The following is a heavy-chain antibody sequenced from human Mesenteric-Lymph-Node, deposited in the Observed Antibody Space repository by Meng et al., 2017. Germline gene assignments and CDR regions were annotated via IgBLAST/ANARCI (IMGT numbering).Heavy chain of an antibody. J-gene: IGHJ5*02. CDR3: AKGPRIVVVVAATRTLNWFDP. V-gene: IGHV3-7*03. CDR1: GFTFSSYW. CDR2: IKQDGSEK. Sequence: GESLKISCAASGFTFSSYWMSWVRQAPGKGLEWVANIKQDGSEKYYVDSVKGRFTLSRDNSKNTLYLQMNSLRAEDTAVYYCAKGPRIVVVVAATRTLNWFDPWGQGTLVTVSS. D-gene: IGHD2-15*01.